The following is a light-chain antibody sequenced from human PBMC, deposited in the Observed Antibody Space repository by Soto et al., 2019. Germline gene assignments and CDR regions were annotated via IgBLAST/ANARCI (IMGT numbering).Light chain of an antibody. CDR3: QQYETSPRA. V-gene: IGKV3-20*01. J-gene: IGKJ1*01. Sequence: IILTQSPGTLSLSPGERATLSCRASQTISGNSLAWYQQRPGQSPRLLIYGASSRATGIPDRFVGSGSGRDFTLTISRLEPDDLAVYYCQQYETSPRAFGQGTKVDI. CDR1: QTISGNS. CDR2: GAS.